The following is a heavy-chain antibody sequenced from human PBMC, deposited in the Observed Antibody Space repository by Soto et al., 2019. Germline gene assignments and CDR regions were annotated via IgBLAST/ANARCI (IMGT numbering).Heavy chain of an antibody. J-gene: IGHJ6*02. CDR1: AGTFSSYA. D-gene: IGHD4-17*01. CDR3: ARDLGVTTYYYYGMDV. V-gene: IGHV1-69*06. CDR2: IIPIFGTA. Sequence: SVKVSCKASAGTFSSYAISWVRQGPGQGLEWMGGIIPIFGTANYAQKFQGRVTITADKSTSTAYMELSSLRSEDTAVYYCARDLGVTTYYYYGMDVWGQGTTVTVSS.